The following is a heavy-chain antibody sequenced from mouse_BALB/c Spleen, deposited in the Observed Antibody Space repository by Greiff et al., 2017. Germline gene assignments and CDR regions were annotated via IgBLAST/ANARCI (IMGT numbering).Heavy chain of an antibody. CDR3: AITVLYY. Sequence: EVKLVESGAELVKPGASVKLSCTASGFNIKDTYMHWVKQRPEQGLEWIGRIDPANGNTKYDPKFQGKATITADTSSNTAYLQLSSLTSEDTAVYYCAITVLYYWGQGTTLTVSS. V-gene: IGHV14-3*02. CDR1: GFNIKDTY. CDR2: IDPANGNT. D-gene: IGHD1-3*01. J-gene: IGHJ2*01.